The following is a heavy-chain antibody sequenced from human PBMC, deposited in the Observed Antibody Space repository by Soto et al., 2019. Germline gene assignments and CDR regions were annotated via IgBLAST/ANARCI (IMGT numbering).Heavy chain of an antibody. V-gene: IGHV1-69*01. CDR2: IIPLFGPA. D-gene: IGHD5-12*01. CDR3: AINEGTDGYKFAY. CDR1: GGTFSTYD. J-gene: IGHJ4*02. Sequence: QVQLVQSGAEVKKPGSSVKVSCKASGGTFSTYDICWVRQAPGQGLEWMGGIIPLFGPANYAQKFQGRVTIIADESTRTAYMELRRLRSEDTAVYYCAINEGTDGYKFAYWGQGTLVTVSS.